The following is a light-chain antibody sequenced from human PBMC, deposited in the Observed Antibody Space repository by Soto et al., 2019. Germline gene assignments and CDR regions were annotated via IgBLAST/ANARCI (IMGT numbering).Light chain of an antibody. J-gene: IGLJ1*01. Sequence: QSALTQPASVSGSPGQSITISCTGTSSDVGSYNLVSWYHQHPGKAPKLMIYEVSKRPSRVSNRFSGSKSGNTSSLTISGLQAEDEADYYYSSYAGSSTPHDVFGTGTKLTVL. CDR2: EVS. CDR3: SSYAGSSTPHDV. V-gene: IGLV2-23*02. CDR1: SSDVGSYNL.